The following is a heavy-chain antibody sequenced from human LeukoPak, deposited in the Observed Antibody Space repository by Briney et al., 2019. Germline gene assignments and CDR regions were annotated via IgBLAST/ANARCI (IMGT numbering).Heavy chain of an antibody. CDR3: SREGQGGRHFDY. Sequence: PGGSLRLSCAASGFTFSNYEMNWVRQAPGKGLVWVSRIYSDGSATSYADSVKGRFTISRDNAKNTLYLQMNSLRAEDTAVYFCSREGQGGRHFDYWGQGTLVTVSS. J-gene: IGHJ4*02. CDR2: IYSDGSAT. D-gene: IGHD3-16*01. CDR1: GFTFSNYE. V-gene: IGHV3-74*01.